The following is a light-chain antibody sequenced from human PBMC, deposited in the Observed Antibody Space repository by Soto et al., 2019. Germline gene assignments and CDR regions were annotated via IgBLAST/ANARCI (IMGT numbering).Light chain of an antibody. V-gene: IGKV3-15*01. CDR2: GAS. CDR1: QSINSD. CDR3: QQYINWPFT. J-gene: IGKJ3*01. Sequence: EIVMTQSPATLSVSPGERATLSCRASQSINSDLAWYQQKPGQAPRLLIYGASTGATGMPARFSGSGSGTEFTLTLSSLQSEDFAVYYCQQYINWPFTFGPGTKVDIK.